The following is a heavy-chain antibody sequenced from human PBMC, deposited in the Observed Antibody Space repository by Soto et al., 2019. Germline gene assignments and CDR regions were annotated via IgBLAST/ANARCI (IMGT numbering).Heavy chain of an antibody. CDR2: INAGNGNT. D-gene: IGHD3-16*02. V-gene: IGHV1-3*01. Sequence: QVQLVQSGAEVKKPGASVKVSCKASGYTFTSYAMHWVRQAPGQRLEWMGWINAGNGNTKYSQKFQGRVTITRDTSASTAYMELSSLRSEDTAVYYCARGGIYDYIWGSYRRDAFDIWGQGTMVTVSS. CDR3: ARGGIYDYIWGSYRRDAFDI. J-gene: IGHJ3*02. CDR1: GYTFTSYA.